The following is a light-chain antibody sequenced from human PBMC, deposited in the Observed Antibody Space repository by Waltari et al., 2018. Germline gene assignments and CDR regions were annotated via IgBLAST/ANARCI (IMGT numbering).Light chain of an antibody. Sequence: EIVLTQSPATLSLSPGESATLSCRASQTVRGYLAWYQHKLGQAPRLLMSDASKSATGIPARFSGSGSGTDFTLIITSLEPEDFAVYYCQHRSDWPLYTFGQGTKLELK. CDR3: QHRSDWPLYT. J-gene: IGKJ2*01. CDR1: QTVRGY. V-gene: IGKV3-11*01. CDR2: DAS.